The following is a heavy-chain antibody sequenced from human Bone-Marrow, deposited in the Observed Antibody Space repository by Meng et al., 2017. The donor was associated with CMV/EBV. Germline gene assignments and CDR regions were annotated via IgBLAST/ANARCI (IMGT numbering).Heavy chain of an antibody. J-gene: IGHJ4*02. CDR1: GGSISSSSYY. D-gene: IGHD6-13*01. V-gene: IGHV4-39*07. Sequence: QLQLQASGPGLVKPSEPPSLTCTVAGGSISSSSYYWGWIRQPPGKGLEWIGSIYYSGSTYYNPSLKSRVTISVDTSKNQFSLKLSSVTAADTAVYYCARDPPVPTAGGFDYWGQGTLVTVSS. CDR3: ARDPPVPTAGGFDY. CDR2: IYYSGST.